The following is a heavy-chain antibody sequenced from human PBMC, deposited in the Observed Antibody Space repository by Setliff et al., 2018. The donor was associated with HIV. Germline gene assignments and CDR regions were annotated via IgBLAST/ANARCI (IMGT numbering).Heavy chain of an antibody. CDR1: GYTFTSYD. CDR2: IIPIFGTA. J-gene: IGHJ5*02. D-gene: IGHD3-10*01. Sequence: ASVKVSCKASGYTFTSYDISWVRQAPGQGLEWMGGIIPIFGTANYAQKFQGRVTITADESTSTAYMELSSLRSEDTAVYYCARQTGDWFDPWGQGTLVTAPQ. CDR3: ARQTGDWFDP. V-gene: IGHV1-69*13.